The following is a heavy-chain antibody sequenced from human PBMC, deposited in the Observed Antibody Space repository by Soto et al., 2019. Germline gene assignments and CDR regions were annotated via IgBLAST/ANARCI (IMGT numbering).Heavy chain of an antibody. J-gene: IGHJ4*02. Sequence: QVQLVESGGGVVQPGRSLRLSCAASEFTFSNFAMHWVRQAPGKGLEWVAVITYDGRTQYHADSVKGRFTVSRDNSNNLLYLQMNSLRTEDTAMYYCAKDRSGSWCLDCWGQGTLVTVSS. D-gene: IGHD6-13*01. V-gene: IGHV3-30*18. CDR3: AKDRSGSWCLDC. CDR2: ITYDGRTQ. CDR1: EFTFSNFA.